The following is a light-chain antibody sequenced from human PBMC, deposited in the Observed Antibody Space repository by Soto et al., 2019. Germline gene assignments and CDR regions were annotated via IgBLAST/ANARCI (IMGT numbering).Light chain of an antibody. Sequence: QAVVTQPPSVSGAPGQRVTISCTGSSSKIVAGYDVHWYQQLPGTAPKLLIYGNSNRPSGVPDRFSGSKSGTSASLAITGLQAEDEADYYCQSYDSSLSGSGVFGGGTKLTVL. J-gene: IGLJ3*02. CDR3: QSYDSSLSGSGV. CDR2: GNS. V-gene: IGLV1-40*01. CDR1: SSKIVAGYD.